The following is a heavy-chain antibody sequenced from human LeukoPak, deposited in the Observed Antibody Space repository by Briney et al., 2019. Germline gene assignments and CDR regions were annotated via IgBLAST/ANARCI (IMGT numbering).Heavy chain of an antibody. CDR1: GGSISSSSHY. D-gene: IGHD3-16*01. V-gene: IGHV4-39*01. CDR2: MFYSGST. CDR3: AKHPITEFWFGP. J-gene: IGHJ5*02. Sequence: SETLSLTCTVSGGSISSSSHYWGWIRQSPGKGLEWIGSMFYSGSTYYNPSLKSRVTISIDTSKNQFSLKLSSVTAADTAVYYCAKHPITEFWFGPWGQGTLVTVSS.